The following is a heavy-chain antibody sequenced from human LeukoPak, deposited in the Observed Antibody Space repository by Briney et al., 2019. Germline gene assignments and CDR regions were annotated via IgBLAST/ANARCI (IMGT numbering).Heavy chain of an antibody. CDR3: ARGGYNPPRLEY. Sequence: GGSLRLSCAASGFTFSSYAMSWVRQAPGKGLEWFTGISGSGGSTYYADSVKGRFTISRDNSKNTLYVQLNSLRGEDTAVYYCARGGYNPPRLEYWGQGTLVTVSS. CDR1: GFTFSSYA. J-gene: IGHJ4*02. CDR2: ISGSGGST. V-gene: IGHV3-23*01. D-gene: IGHD3-16*01.